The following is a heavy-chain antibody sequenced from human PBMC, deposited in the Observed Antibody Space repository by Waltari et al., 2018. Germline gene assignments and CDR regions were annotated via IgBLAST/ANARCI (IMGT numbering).Heavy chain of an antibody. J-gene: IGHJ2*01. D-gene: IGHD2-21*02. Sequence: QLQLHQSGPGLVKPSETLSLTCIVSGGSITSRDYFWGWLRQPPGKQPEGIGSFTSPGGSPSNPSLEGRVALSPAASKNQLSLTLASVTVADTGVYYCARQPLKLVTYNYFDLWGPGTLVTVSS. V-gene: IGHV4-39*01. CDR3: ARQPLKLVTYNYFDL. CDR2: FTSPGGS. CDR1: GGSITSRDYF.